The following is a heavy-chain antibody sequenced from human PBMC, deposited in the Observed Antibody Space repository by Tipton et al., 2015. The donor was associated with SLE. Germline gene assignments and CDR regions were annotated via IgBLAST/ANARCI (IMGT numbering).Heavy chain of an antibody. CDR3: ARGGAAGGYFDY. V-gene: IGHV3-9*01. CDR2: ISWNSGSI. D-gene: IGHD6-13*01. Sequence: SLRLSCAASGFTFDDYAMHWDRQAPGKGLEWVSGISWNSGSIGYADSVKGRFTISRDNAKNSLYLQMNSLRAEDTALYYCARGGAAGGYFDYWGQGTLVTVSS. CDR1: GFTFDDYA. J-gene: IGHJ4*02.